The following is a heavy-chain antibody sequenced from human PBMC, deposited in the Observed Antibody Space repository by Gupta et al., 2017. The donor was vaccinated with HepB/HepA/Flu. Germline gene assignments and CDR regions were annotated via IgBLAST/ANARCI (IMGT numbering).Heavy chain of an antibody. V-gene: IGHV3-30-3*01. CDR1: GLTFSSYA. Sequence: QVQLVESGGVVVQPGRSLRLSCAASGLTFSSYAMHWVRQAPGKGLEWVAVISYDGSNKYYADSVKGRFTISRDNSKNTLYLQMNSLRAEDTAVYYCARESSSWDYFDYWGQGTLVTVSS. D-gene: IGHD6-13*01. J-gene: IGHJ4*02. CDR2: ISYDGSNK. CDR3: ARESSSWDYFDY.